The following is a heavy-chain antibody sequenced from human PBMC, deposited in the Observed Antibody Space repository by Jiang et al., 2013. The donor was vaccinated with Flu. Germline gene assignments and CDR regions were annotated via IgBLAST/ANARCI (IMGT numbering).Heavy chain of an antibody. D-gene: IGHD6-19*01. CDR3: ARRGQWPYSAFDY. V-gene: IGHV4-39*01. CDR1: GGSISSSSYY. J-gene: IGHJ4*02. Sequence: PGLVKPSETLSLTCTVSGGSISSSSYYWGWIRQPPGKGLEWIGSIYYSGSTYYNPSLKSRVTISVDTSKNQFSLKLSSVTAADTAVYYCARRGQWPYSAFDYWGQGTLVTVSS. CDR2: IYYSGST.